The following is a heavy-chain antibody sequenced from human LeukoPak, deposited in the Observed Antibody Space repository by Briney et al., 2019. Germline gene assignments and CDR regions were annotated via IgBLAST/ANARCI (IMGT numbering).Heavy chain of an antibody. J-gene: IGHJ4*02. D-gene: IGHD1-14*01. V-gene: IGHV3-53*01. CDR3: AKGHSAHGTGFDC. Sequence: GGSLRLSCAVSGFTVSSNYMSWVRQAPGKGLEWVSVIFSGGSTYYADSVKGRFTISRDNSKNTLYLQMNSLRVEDTAVYYCAKGHSAHGTGFDCWGQGTLVAVSS. CDR2: IFSGGST. CDR1: GFTVSSNY.